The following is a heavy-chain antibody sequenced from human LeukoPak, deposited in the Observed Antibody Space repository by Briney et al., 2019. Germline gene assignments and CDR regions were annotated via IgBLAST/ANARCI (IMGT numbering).Heavy chain of an antibody. J-gene: IGHJ4*02. Sequence: SETLSLTCTVSGYSISSGYYRGWIRQPPGKGLEWIGSIYHSGSTYYNPSLKSRVTISVDTSKNQFSLKLSSVTAADTAVYYCASSSWSSNSNFDYWGQGTLVTVSS. CDR3: ASSSWSSNSNFDY. CDR2: IYHSGST. D-gene: IGHD6-13*01. V-gene: IGHV4-38-2*02. CDR1: GYSISSGYY.